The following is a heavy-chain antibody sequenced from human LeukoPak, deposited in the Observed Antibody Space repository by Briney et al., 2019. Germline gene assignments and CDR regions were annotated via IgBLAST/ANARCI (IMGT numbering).Heavy chain of an antibody. V-gene: IGHV4-61*02. CDR2: IYTSGST. CDR1: GGSISSGSYY. CDR3: ARVSGSGTDY. J-gene: IGHJ4*02. D-gene: IGHD2-15*01. Sequence: SETLSLTCTVSGGSISSGSYYWSWIRQPAGKGLEWIGRIYTSGSTNYNPSLKSRVTISVDTSKNQFSLKLSSVTAADTAVYYCARVSGSGTDYWGQGTLVTVSS.